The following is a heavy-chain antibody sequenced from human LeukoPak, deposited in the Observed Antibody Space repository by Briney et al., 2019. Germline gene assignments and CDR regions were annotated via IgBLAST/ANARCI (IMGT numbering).Heavy chain of an antibody. J-gene: IGHJ4*02. CDR2: TYYRSTWYN. D-gene: IGHD1-7*01. Sequence: SQTLSLTCAISGDSVSSNSVTWNWIRQSPSRGLEWLGRTYYRSTWYNDYAVSVRGRITVNPDTSKNQFSLHLNSVTPEDTAVYYCARGATYNWNYRHFDYWGQGTLVTVSS. CDR3: ARGATYNWNYRHFDY. V-gene: IGHV6-1*01. CDR1: GDSVSSNSVT.